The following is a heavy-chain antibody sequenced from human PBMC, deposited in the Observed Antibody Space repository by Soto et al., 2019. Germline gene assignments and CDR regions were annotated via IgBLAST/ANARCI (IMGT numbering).Heavy chain of an antibody. Sequence: SETLSLTCTVSGGSISSYYWSWIRQPPGKGLEWIGYIYYSGSTNYNPSLKSRVTISVDTSKNQFPLKLSSVTAADTAVYYCARVGGGPVVVPAAPEIDAFDIWGQGTMVTFSS. J-gene: IGHJ3*02. CDR3: ARVGGGPVVVPAAPEIDAFDI. CDR1: GGSISSYY. CDR2: IYYSGST. D-gene: IGHD2-2*01. V-gene: IGHV4-59*01.